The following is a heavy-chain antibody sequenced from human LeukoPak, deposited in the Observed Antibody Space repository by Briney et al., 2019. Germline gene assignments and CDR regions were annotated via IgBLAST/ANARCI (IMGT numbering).Heavy chain of an antibody. V-gene: IGHV3-66*01. CDR3: ARGLSVVVPAAMNYFDY. D-gene: IGHD2-2*01. Sequence: GGSLRLSCAASGFTFSSNYMSWVRQAPGKGLEWVSVIYSGGSTYYADSVKGRLTIPRDNSKNTLYLQMNSLRAEDTAVYYCARGLSVVVPAAMNYFDYWGQGTLVTVSS. CDR1: GFTFSSNY. J-gene: IGHJ4*02. CDR2: IYSGGST.